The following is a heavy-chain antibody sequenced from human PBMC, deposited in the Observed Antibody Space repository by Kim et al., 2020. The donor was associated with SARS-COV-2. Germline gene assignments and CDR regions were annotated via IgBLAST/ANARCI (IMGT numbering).Heavy chain of an antibody. CDR2: IIPIFGTA. CDR1: GGTFSSYA. V-gene: IGHV1-69*13. J-gene: IGHJ4*02. Sequence: SVKVSCKASGGTFSSYAISWVRQAPGQGLEWMGGIIPIFGTANYAQKFQGRVTITADESTSTAYMELSSLRSEDTAVYYCARGDHYDFWSGYYTGLDYWGQGTLVTVSS. D-gene: IGHD3-3*01. CDR3: ARGDHYDFWSGYYTGLDY.